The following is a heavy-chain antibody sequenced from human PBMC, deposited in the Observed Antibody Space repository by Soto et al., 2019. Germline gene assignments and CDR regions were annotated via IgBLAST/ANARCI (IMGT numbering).Heavy chain of an antibody. V-gene: IGHV4-39*01. Sequence: QVPLQESGPGLVKASGTLSPPCTFFCGSVRHSSYYWGLVRPAPGKGLEGIWSVYYSGSTYYNPSLESRVTISVDKSKNQFSLKLMSLSAADTAVYYCGRLEGLATISYYFDYWGQGALVTVSS. D-gene: IGHD3-9*01. CDR3: GRLEGLATISYYFDY. J-gene: IGHJ4*02. CDR2: VYYSGST. CDR1: CGSVRHSSYY.